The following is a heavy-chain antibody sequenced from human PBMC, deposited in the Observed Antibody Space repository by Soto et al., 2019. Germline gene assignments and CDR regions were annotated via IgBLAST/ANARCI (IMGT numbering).Heavy chain of an antibody. D-gene: IGHD5-18*01. V-gene: IGHV1-18*01. Sequence: ASVKVSCKASGYTFSSFGISWVRQAPGQGPEWFGWINPYNGHTDSAQSLQGRVTVSTDTSTSTAYMELRSLRADDTAVYYCSRPSGYGHGWGDLGYDPFDIWGQGTMVTVSS. CDR2: INPYNGHT. CDR3: SRPSGYGHGWGDLGYDPFDI. CDR1: GYTFSSFG. J-gene: IGHJ3*02.